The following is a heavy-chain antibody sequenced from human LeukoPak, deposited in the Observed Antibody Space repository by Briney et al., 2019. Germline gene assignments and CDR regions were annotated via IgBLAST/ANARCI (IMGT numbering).Heavy chain of an antibody. CDR2: LDESGRP. Sequence: PSETLSLTCSVSGGSIRSGDHHWAWVRQPPGMGLEFIGSLDESGRPYYNRPLKSRVSISGDTSGKQFSLNLTSVTAADTAVYFCARDLGGYPFFMDVWGRGTTVIVSS. J-gene: IGHJ6*03. CDR1: GGSIRSGDHH. V-gene: IGHV4-39*07. D-gene: IGHD2-15*01. CDR3: ARDLGGYPFFMDV.